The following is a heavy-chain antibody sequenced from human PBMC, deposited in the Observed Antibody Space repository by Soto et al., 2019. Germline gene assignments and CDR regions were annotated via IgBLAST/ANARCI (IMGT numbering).Heavy chain of an antibody. V-gene: IGHV5-51*01. Sequence: PGESLKISCKGSGYSFTSYWIGWVRQMPGKGLEWMGIIYPGDSDTRYSPSFQGQVTIPADKSISTAYLQWSSLKASDTAMYYCASNRYSSSLVYGMDFWGQGTTVTVSS. D-gene: IGHD6-13*01. CDR3: ASNRYSSSLVYGMDF. CDR1: GYSFTSYW. CDR2: IYPGDSDT. J-gene: IGHJ6*02.